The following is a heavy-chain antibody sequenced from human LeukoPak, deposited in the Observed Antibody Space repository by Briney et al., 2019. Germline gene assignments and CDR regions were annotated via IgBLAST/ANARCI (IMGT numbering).Heavy chain of an antibody. CDR1: EFIFGEYA. Sequence: KPERSPRLCCIASEFIFGEYAMSSRRPAPGEGLGWVCFFRREAYGGTTEYAASGRVRLTISRDHSRSIAYLQMNIMKPEDTPVYYCTRGELSYYYDSSGLFYFDYWGQGTLVTVSS. J-gene: IGHJ4*02. CDR2: FRREAYGGTT. D-gene: IGHD3-22*01. V-gene: IGHV3-49*05. CDR3: TRGELSYYYDSSGLFYFDY.